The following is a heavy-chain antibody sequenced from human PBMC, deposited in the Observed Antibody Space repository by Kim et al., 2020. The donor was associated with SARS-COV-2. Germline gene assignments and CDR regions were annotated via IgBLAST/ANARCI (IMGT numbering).Heavy chain of an antibody. CDR1: GFTFTSSA. Sequence: SVKVSCKASGFTFTSSAMQWVRQARGQRLEWIGWIVVGSGNTNYAQKFQERVTITRDMSTSTAYMELSSLRSEDTAVYYCAGPSKVNGDADAFDIWGQGTMVTVSS. J-gene: IGHJ3*02. D-gene: IGHD4-17*01. CDR3: AGPSKVNGDADAFDI. CDR2: IVVGSGNT. V-gene: IGHV1-58*02.